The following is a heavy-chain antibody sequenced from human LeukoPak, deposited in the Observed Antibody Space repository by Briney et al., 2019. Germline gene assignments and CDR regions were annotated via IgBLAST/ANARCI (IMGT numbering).Heavy chain of an antibody. J-gene: IGHJ4*02. CDR1: GGTFSSYA. D-gene: IGHD4-17*01. Sequence: AASVKVSCKASGGTFSSYAISWVRQAPGQGLEWMGWINAGNGKTKYSQKFQGRVTITRDTSASTAYMELSGLRSDDTAVYYCARARWTSTVTTYYLDFWGQGTLVTVSS. CDR3: ARARWTSTVTTYYLDF. V-gene: IGHV1-3*01. CDR2: INAGNGKT.